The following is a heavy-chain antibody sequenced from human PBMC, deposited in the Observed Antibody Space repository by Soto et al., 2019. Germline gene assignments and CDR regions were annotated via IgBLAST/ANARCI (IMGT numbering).Heavy chain of an antibody. J-gene: IGHJ4*02. Sequence: EVQLLESGGGLVQPGGSLRLSCAASGFTFSSYAMSWVRQAPGKGLEWVSAISGSGGSTYYADSVKGRFTISRDNSKNTLYLQMNSLRAEDTAVYYCANDARLVFIVVVPAAQVDYWGQGTLVTVSS. CDR2: ISGSGGST. CDR1: GFTFSSYA. V-gene: IGHV3-23*01. CDR3: ANDARLVFIVVVPAAQVDY. D-gene: IGHD2-2*01.